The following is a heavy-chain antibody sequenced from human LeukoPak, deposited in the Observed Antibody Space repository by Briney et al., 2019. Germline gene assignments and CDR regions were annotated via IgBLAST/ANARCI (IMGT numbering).Heavy chain of an antibody. CDR1: DGSIFSSNW. CDR3: ASRAGSGSFYPIDAFDI. V-gene: IGHV4-4*02. Sequence: SGTLSLTCAVSDGSIFSSNWWSWVRQPPGKGLEWIGQIFHSGSTSYSPSLKSRVTISVDKSKNQFSLKLTSVTAADTAVYYCASRAGSGSFYPIDAFDIWGQGTMVTVSS. D-gene: IGHD3-10*01. J-gene: IGHJ3*02. CDR2: IFHSGST.